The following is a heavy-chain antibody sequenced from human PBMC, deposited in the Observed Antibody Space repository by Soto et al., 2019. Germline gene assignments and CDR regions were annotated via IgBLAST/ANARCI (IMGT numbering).Heavy chain of an antibody. J-gene: IGHJ5*02. D-gene: IGHD3-22*01. V-gene: IGHV4-34*01. CDR1: GGSFSGYY. CDR3: ARVARHYYDSSGPNALDP. Sequence: SETLSLTCAVYGGSFSGYYWSWIRQPPGKGLEWIGEINHSGSTNYNPSLKSRVTISVDTSKNQFSLKLSSVTAADTAVYYCARVARHYYDSSGPNALDPWGQGTLVTVSS. CDR2: INHSGST.